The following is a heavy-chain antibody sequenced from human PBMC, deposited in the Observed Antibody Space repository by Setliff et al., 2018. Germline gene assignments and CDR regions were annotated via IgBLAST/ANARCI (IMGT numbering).Heavy chain of an antibody. V-gene: IGHV4-61*09. CDR3: AREEDGYNTGAFDI. Sequence: TLSLTCTVSGGSISSGSYYWSWIRQPAGKGLEWIGHIYTSGSTNYNPSLKSRVTISVDTSKNQFSLKLSSVTAADTAVYYCAREEDGYNTGAFDIWGQGTMVTVSS. J-gene: IGHJ3*02. CDR1: GGSISSGSYY. CDR2: IYTSGST. D-gene: IGHD5-12*01.